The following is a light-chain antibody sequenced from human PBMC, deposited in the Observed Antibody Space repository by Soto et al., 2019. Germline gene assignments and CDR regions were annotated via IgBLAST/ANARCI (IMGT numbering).Light chain of an antibody. Sequence: EIVMTQSPATLSVSPGERATLSCRASQSVSSNLAWYQQKPGQDPRRLIYGASTRATGIPAGFSGSGSGTEFTLTISSLQSEDFAVYYCQQYNSWPPLTFGGGTKVEIK. J-gene: IGKJ4*01. V-gene: IGKV3-15*01. CDR2: GAS. CDR3: QQYNSWPPLT. CDR1: QSVSSN.